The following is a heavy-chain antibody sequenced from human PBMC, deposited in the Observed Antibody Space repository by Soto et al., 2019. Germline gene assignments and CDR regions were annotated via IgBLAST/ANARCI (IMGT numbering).Heavy chain of an antibody. V-gene: IGHV1-69*12. CDR2: IVPIVDTS. D-gene: IGHD5-12*01. CDR3: VRVVAIPGYPDN. J-gene: IGHJ4*02. Sequence: QVPLVQSGAGVRQPASSVKVSCKASGGTFSSYAISWVRQAPGQGLEWMGGIVPIVDTSTYAQKFQGRVTITADESTSTVYMELSSLRSDDTAVYYCVRVVAIPGYPDNWGQGTLVTVSS. CDR1: GGTFSSYA.